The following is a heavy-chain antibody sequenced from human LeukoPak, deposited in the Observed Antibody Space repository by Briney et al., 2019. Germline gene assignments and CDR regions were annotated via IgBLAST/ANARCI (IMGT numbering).Heavy chain of an antibody. V-gene: IGHV3-21*01. CDR2: ISSSSTYI. J-gene: IGHJ4*02. Sequence: TGGSLRLSCAASGFTISDYSMSWVRQAPGKGLEWVSSISSSSTYILYADSVKGRFTISRDNARNSLSLQMNSLRAEDTAVYYCASGLPAAPYDYWGQGTLVTVSS. CDR1: GFTISDYS. CDR3: ASGLPAAPYDY. D-gene: IGHD2-2*01.